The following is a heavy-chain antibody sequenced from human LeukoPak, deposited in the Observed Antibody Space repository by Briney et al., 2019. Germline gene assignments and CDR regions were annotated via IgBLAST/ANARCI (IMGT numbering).Heavy chain of an antibody. CDR1: GGSLNQYY. D-gene: IGHD3-10*01. CDR2: VYYSGST. CDR3: ARVHYFGSGLSSYFDY. Sequence: SETLSLTCTVSGGSLNQYYWSWIRQPPGKGLEWIGYVYYSGSTKYNPSLKSRVIISVDTSKNQFSLKLRSVTAADTAVYYCARVHYFGSGLSSYFDYWGQGTLVTVSS. V-gene: IGHV4-59*01. J-gene: IGHJ4*02.